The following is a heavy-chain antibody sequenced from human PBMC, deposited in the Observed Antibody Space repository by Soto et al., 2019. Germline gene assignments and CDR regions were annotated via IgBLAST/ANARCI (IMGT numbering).Heavy chain of an antibody. CDR1: GYRFIDYY. CDR3: ARESGGATATLDYYYFYMDV. D-gene: IGHD5-12*01. V-gene: IGHV1-2*02. J-gene: IGHJ6*03. CDR2: MNPNSGDT. Sequence: QVHLVQSGAEVKKPGASVTVSCKAAGYRFIDYYLHWVRQSPGQGPEWMGWMNPNSGDTKYAQKFKGRVTMTRDTSVRTAFMELNWLKSDDTAVYYCARESGGATATLDYYYFYMDVWGIGTTVTVSS.